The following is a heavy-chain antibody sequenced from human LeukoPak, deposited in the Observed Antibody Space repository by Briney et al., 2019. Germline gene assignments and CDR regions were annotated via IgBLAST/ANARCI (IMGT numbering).Heavy chain of an antibody. Sequence: GGSLRLSCAASGFTFSSYAMSWVRQAPGKGLEWVSAISGSGGSTYYADSVKGRFTISRDNSKNTLYLQMNSLRAEDTAVYYCAKVKSNYFLPNWFDPWGQGTLVTVSS. CDR1: GFTFSSYA. CDR2: ISGSGGST. D-gene: IGHD4-11*01. CDR3: AKVKSNYFLPNWFDP. V-gene: IGHV3-23*01. J-gene: IGHJ5*02.